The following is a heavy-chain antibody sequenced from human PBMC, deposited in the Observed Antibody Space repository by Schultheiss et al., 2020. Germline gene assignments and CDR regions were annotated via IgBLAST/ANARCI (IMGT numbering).Heavy chain of an antibody. J-gene: IGHJ6*02. CDR1: GGSISSGGYY. CDR3: ARAGRGSYRSYYYYGMDV. D-gene: IGHD1-26*01. V-gene: IGHV4-31*03. Sequence: SETLSLTCTVSGGSISSGGYYWSWIRQHPGKGLEWIGYIYYSGSTYYNPSLKSRVTISVDTSKNQFSLKLSSVTSADTAVYYCARAGRGSYRSYYYYGMDVGSQGTTVTVSS. CDR2: IYYSGST.